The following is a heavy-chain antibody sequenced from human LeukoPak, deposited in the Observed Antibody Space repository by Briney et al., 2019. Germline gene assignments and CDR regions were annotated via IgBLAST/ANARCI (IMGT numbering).Heavy chain of an antibody. CDR3: ARVRRYSGSYYDPYYYFDY. V-gene: IGHV4-34*01. CDR2: TNHSEST. CDR1: GGPFSGYY. D-gene: IGHD1-26*01. J-gene: IGHJ4*02. Sequence: TSETLSLTCAVYGGPFSGYYWSWTPQPPGKGLEGIGETNHSESTNYNPSLKSRVTISVDTSKNQFSLKLSSVTAADTAVYYCARVRRYSGSYYDPYYYFDYWGQGTLVTVSS.